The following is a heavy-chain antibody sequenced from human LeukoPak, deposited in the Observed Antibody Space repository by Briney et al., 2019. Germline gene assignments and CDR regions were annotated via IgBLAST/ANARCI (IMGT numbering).Heavy chain of an antibody. J-gene: IGHJ6*02. CDR3: ARSLIAGHYYYGMDV. Sequence: ASVKVSCKASGYTFTGHYMHWVRQAPGQGLEWMGWINPNSGGTNYAQKFQGRVTMTRDTSISTAYMELSRLRSDDTAVYYCARSLIAGHYYYGMDVWGQGTTVTVSS. V-gene: IGHV1-2*02. D-gene: IGHD6-13*01. CDR1: GYTFTGHY. CDR2: INPNSGGT.